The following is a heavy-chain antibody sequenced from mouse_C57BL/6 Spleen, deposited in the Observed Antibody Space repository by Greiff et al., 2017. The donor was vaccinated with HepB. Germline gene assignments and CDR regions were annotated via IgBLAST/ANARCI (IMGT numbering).Heavy chain of an antibody. V-gene: IGHV1-52*01. CDR1: GYTFTSYW. CDR3: AREIYYDYDGYYAMDY. CDR2: IDPSDSET. Sequence: QVQLQQPGAELVRPGSSVKLSCKASGYTFTSYWMHWVKQRPIQGLEWIGNIDPSDSETHYNQKFKDKATLTVDKSSSTAYMQLSSLTSADSAVYYCAREIYYDYDGYYAMDYWGQGTSVTVSS. D-gene: IGHD2-4*01. J-gene: IGHJ4*01.